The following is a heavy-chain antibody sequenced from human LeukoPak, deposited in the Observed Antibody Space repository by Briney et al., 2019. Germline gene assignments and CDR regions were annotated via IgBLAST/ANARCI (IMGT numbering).Heavy chain of an antibody. CDR1: GFTFSSST. V-gene: IGHV3-23*01. CDR2: ISGSGGST. J-gene: IGHJ4*02. D-gene: IGHD1-20*01. CDR3: LGNWC. Sequence: GGSLRLSCAASGFTFSSSTMGWVRQAPGKGLEWVSSISGSGGSTYYADSVKRRFTVSRDNSKNTLYLHMNSLAFEDTAVYYCLGNWCWGQGTLVTVSS.